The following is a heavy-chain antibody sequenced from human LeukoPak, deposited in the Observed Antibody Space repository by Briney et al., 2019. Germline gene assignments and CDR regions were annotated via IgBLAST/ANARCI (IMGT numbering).Heavy chain of an antibody. CDR3: ARDLSGSGRDYYGLDV. Sequence: SETLSPTCAVSGGSISSSNWWGWVSQRPGKGLGLMGEIYHSGSTNYNPSLRSRATISVDKSKNQFSLKLSSVTGADTAVYYCARDLSGSGRDYYGLDVWGKGTTVTVCS. D-gene: IGHD3-10*01. V-gene: IGHV4-4*02. J-gene: IGHJ6*04. CDR1: GGSISSSNW. CDR2: IYHSGST.